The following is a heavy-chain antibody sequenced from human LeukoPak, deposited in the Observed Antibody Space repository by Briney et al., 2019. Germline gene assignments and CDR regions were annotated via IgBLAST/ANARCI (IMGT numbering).Heavy chain of an antibody. V-gene: IGHV3-49*04. Sequence: GGPLRLSCTASGFPFGDYAMSWVRQAPGKGLEGVGFIRSKAYGGTTEYAASVKGRFTIPRDDSKSIAYLQMNSLKTEDTAVYYCTRVERIVGATTSYFDYWGQGTLVTVSS. CDR3: TRVERIVGATTSYFDY. CDR1: GFPFGDYA. CDR2: IRSKAYGGTT. J-gene: IGHJ4*02. D-gene: IGHD1-26*01.